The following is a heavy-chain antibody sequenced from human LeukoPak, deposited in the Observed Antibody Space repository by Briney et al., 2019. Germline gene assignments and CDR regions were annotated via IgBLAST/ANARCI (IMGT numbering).Heavy chain of an antibody. CDR3: ARQIASAGTAGFDF. V-gene: IGHV4-4*07. J-gene: IGHJ4*02. CDR1: GGAISSYY. CDR2: IYSCGST. Sequence: SETLSLTCTVSGGAISSYYWSWTRQPAGKGLEWIGRIYSCGSTNYNPSLKSRVTMSVDTSKNQFSLRLRSVTAADTAVYYWARQIASAGTAGFDFWGQGALVTVSS. D-gene: IGHD6-13*01.